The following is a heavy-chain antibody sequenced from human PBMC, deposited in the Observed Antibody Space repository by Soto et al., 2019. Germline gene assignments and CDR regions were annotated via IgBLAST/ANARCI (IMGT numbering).Heavy chain of an antibody. J-gene: IGHJ5*02. D-gene: IGHD4-17*01. CDR2: LYWDDDQ. CDR3: AHRTTTVTWWFDP. Sequence: SGPTLVNPTQTLTLTCTVSGLSLRTTGVGVGWVRQPPGKALEWLALLYWDDDQRYSPSLRSRLTIAKDISEKQVVLTMTNMDTVDTATYFCAHRTTTVTWWFDPWGQGTLVTVSS. CDR1: GLSLRTTGVG. V-gene: IGHV2-5*02.